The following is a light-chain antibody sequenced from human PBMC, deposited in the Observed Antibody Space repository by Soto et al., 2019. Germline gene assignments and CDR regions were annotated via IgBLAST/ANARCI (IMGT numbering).Light chain of an antibody. CDR1: RFVGGTN. J-gene: IGKJ3*01. V-gene: IGKV3-20*01. Sequence: VWRQFPGTRSCSQGEIATLSCRAGRFVGGTNLPWYHQRPGRAPRLLVYVPSVRAAGIPDRFRGSGSRTDFNLTINRVEPEDFAVYYCHQFGMSPFTFGPGTTLDIK. CDR3: HQFGMSPFT. CDR2: VPS.